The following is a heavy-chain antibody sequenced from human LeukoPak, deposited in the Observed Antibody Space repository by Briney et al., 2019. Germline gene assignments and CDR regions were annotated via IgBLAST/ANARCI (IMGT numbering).Heavy chain of an antibody. J-gene: IGHJ4*02. CDR1: GFIFSDYY. V-gene: IGHV3-11*04. CDR3: ARGLEGSNDVVEWLF. D-gene: IGHD3-3*01. Sequence: PGGSLRLSCAASGFIFSDYYMSWIRQAPGKGLEWLSYISGSGSNIKYAESVKGRFTISRDNAKNSLYLQMISTTAEDTGVYYCARGLEGSNDVVEWLFWGQGALVTVSS. CDR2: ISGSGSNI.